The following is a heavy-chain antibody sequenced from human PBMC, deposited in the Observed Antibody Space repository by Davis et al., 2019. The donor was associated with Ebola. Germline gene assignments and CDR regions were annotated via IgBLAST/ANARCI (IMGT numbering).Heavy chain of an antibody. CDR3: ARDLAVAPPDY. Sequence: ASVKVSCKASGFTFTGHGISWVRQAPGQGLEWMGWISAYNGNTNYAQKLQGRVTMTTDTSTSTAYMELRSLRSDDTAVYYCARDLAVAPPDYWGQGTLVTVSS. J-gene: IGHJ4*02. D-gene: IGHD6-19*01. CDR1: GFTFTGHG. V-gene: IGHV1-18*04. CDR2: ISAYNGNT.